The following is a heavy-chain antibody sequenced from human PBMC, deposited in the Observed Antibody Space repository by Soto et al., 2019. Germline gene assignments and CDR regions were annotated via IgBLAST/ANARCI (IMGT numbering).Heavy chain of an antibody. D-gene: IGHD6-6*01. J-gene: IGHJ6*02. V-gene: IGHV3-7*05. CDR3: ARDLPYSSSAGKSYYYYGMDV. CDR1: GFTFSSYW. Sequence: PGGSLRLSCAASGFTFSSYWMSWVRQAPGKGLEWVANIKQDGSEKYYVDSVKGRFTISRDNAKNSLYLQMNSLRAEDTAVYYCARDLPYSSSAGKSYYYYGMDVWGQGTTVTVSS. CDR2: IKQDGSEK.